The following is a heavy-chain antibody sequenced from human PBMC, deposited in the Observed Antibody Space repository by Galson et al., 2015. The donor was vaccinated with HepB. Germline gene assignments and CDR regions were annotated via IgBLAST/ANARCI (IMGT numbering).Heavy chain of an antibody. CDR2: IYYSGST. D-gene: IGHD6-13*01. Sequence: ETLSLTCTVSGGSISSYYWSWIRQPPGKGLEWIGYIYYSGSTNYNPSLKSRVTISVDMSKNQFSLKLSSVTAADTAVYYCARGGYSPPGAFDIWGQGTMVTASS. J-gene: IGHJ3*02. V-gene: IGHV4-59*01. CDR1: GGSISSYY. CDR3: ARGGYSPPGAFDI.